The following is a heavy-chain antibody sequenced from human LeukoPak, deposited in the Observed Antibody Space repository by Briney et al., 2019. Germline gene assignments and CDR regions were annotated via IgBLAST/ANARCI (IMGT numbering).Heavy chain of an antibody. CDR1: GFIFDDYA. Sequence: GRSLRLSCAASGFIFDDYAMHWVRQAPGKGLEWVSGISWNSGSLAYADSVKGRFTISRDNAKNSLYLQMNSLRTEDTALYFCARGLGGDQGYFDLWGRGTLATVSS. J-gene: IGHJ2*01. V-gene: IGHV3-9*01. CDR2: ISWNSGSL. D-gene: IGHD3-10*01. CDR3: ARGLGGDQGYFDL.